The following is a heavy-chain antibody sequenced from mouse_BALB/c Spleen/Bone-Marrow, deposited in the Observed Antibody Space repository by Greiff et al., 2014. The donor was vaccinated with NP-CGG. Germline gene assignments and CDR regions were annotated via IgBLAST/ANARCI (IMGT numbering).Heavy chain of an antibody. CDR1: GYSFTGYT. D-gene: IGHD1-1*01. J-gene: IGHJ3*01. CDR2: INPYNGGT. CDR3: ARDYYGFSYGFAY. V-gene: IGHV1-18*01. Sequence: EVQVVESGPELVKPGASMKISCKASGYSFTGYTMNWVKQSHGKNLEWIGLINPYNGGTNYNQKFKGKATLTIDKSSSTAYMELLSLTFEDSAVYYCARDYYGFSYGFAYWGQGTLVTVSA.